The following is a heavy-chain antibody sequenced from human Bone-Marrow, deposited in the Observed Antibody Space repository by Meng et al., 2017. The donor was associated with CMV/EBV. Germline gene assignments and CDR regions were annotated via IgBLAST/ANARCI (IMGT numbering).Heavy chain of an antibody. CDR2: IYYSGST. V-gene: IGHV4-39*07. CDR1: GGSISSSSYY. CDR3: ARVTMFGAIY. Sequence: GSLRLSCTVSGGSISSSSYYWGWIRQPPGKGLEWIGSIYYSGSTYYNPSLKSRVTISVDTSKNQFSLKLSSVTAADTAVYYCARVTMFGAIYWGQGTLVTVSS. D-gene: IGHD3-3*01. J-gene: IGHJ4*02.